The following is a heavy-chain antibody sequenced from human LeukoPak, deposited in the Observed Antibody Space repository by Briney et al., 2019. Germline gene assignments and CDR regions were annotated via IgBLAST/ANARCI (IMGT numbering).Heavy chain of an antibody. J-gene: IGHJ4*02. D-gene: IGHD6-13*01. CDR1: GGSFSDYY. Sequence: SETLSLTCAVYGGSFSDYYWSWIRQPPGKGLEWIGYIYYSGSTNYNPSLKSRVTISVDTSKDQFSLKLSSVTAADTAVYYCARDGPGKSSSWYSFGYWGQGTLVTVSS. CDR2: IYYSGST. V-gene: IGHV4-59*01. CDR3: ARDGPGKSSSWYSFGY.